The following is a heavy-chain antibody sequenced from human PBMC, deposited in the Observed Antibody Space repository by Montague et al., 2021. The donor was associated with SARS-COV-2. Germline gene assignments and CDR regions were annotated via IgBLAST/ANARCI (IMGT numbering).Heavy chain of an antibody. CDR1: GGSISSYY. CDR2: VYYCGST. Sequence: SETLSLTCAVSGGSISSYYWSWIWQPPGKGLEWIGYVYYCGSTNYNPSLTSRVTISVDTYKNQFSLKLSSVTAADTAAYYCARWGLYSSSAGGYDYWGQGTLVTVSS. J-gene: IGHJ4*02. CDR3: ARWGLYSSSAGGYDY. V-gene: IGHV4-59*01. D-gene: IGHD6-6*01.